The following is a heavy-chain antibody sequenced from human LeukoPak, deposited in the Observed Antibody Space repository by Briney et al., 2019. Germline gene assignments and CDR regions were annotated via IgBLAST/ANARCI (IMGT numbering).Heavy chain of an antibody. D-gene: IGHD5-18*01. V-gene: IGHV1-46*01. CDR2: INPSGGNT. CDR1: GYTFTSYY. J-gene: IGHJ4*02. CDR3: ARGIGGTAMVTD. Sequence: GASVKVACKASGYTFTSYYMHWVRQAPGQGLEWMGIINPSGGNTSYAQKFQGRVTMTRDMSTSTVYMELSSLRSEDTAVYYCARGIGGTAMVTDWGQGTLVTASS.